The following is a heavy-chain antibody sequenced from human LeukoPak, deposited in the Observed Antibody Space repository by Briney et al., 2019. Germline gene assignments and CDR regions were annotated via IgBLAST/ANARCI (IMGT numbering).Heavy chain of an antibody. Sequence: PGESLKISCKGSEYSFSSYWIGWVRQMPGEGLEWMGVIYPGDSDTSYSPSFQGQITISADRSISTAYLQWSSLKASDTAVYYCARRTHLDAFDIWGQGTMVTVSS. V-gene: IGHV5-51*01. CDR3: ARRTHLDAFDI. CDR2: IYPGDSDT. CDR1: EYSFSSYW. D-gene: IGHD1-1*01. J-gene: IGHJ3*02.